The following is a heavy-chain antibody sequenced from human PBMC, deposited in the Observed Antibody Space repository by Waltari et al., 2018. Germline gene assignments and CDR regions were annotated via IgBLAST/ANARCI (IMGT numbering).Heavy chain of an antibody. D-gene: IGHD3-16*01. V-gene: IGHV3-11*01. CDR1: GFTYSDYY. CDR2: IDSVSDGI. CDR3: ARTLAGRRLADY. Sequence: QVQLVESGGGWGKPGGSLRLSGAASGFTYSDYYMSWIRRAHGKGPEWVSYIDSVSDGIYYTQSVKGRFTISRDNAKNTLYLQMNSLRVEDTAVYHCARTLAGRRLADYWGQGTLVTVSS. J-gene: IGHJ4*02.